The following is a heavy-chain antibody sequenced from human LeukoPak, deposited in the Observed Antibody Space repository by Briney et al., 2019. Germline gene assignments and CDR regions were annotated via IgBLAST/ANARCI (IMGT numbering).Heavy chain of an antibody. J-gene: IGHJ6*03. CDR3: AREVSSGWLGYYYYYMDV. V-gene: IGHV6-1*01. CDR1: GDSVSSNSAA. D-gene: IGHD6-19*01. CDR2: TYYRSKWYN. Sequence: SQTLSLTCAISGDSVSSNSAAWNWIRQSPSRGLEWLGRTYYRSKWYNDYAVSVKSRITINPDTSKNQFSLQLNSVTPEDTAVYYCAREVSSGWLGYYYYYMDVWGKGTTVTVSS.